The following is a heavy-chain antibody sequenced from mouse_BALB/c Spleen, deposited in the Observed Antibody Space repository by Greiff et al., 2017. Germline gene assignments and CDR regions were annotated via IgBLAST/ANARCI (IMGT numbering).Heavy chain of an antibody. V-gene: IGHV3-8*02. J-gene: IGHJ3*01. D-gene: IGHD2-4*01. CDR2: ISYSGST. CDR1: GDSITSGY. Sequence: DVKLQESGPSLVKPSQTLSLTCSVTGDSITSGYWNWIRKFPGNKLEYMGYISYSGSTYYNPSLKSRISITRDTSKNQYYLQLNSVTTEDTATYYCARGEYDYDGSWFAYWGQGTLVTVSA. CDR3: ARGEYDYDGSWFAY.